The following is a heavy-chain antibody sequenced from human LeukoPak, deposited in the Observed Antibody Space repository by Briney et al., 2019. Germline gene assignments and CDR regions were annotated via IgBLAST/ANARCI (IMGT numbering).Heavy chain of an antibody. D-gene: IGHD1-26*01. CDR2: IKSKTNGETR. J-gene: IGHJ4*02. CDR1: GFTFSSYG. CDR3: VTEGSGSFPT. V-gene: IGHV3-15*01. Sequence: PGRSLRLSCAASGFTFSSYGMHWVRQAPGKGLEWVGLIKSKTNGETRDYAAPVKGRFTISRDDSDNTLYLQMNSLKNEDTAVYYCVTEGSGSFPTWGQGTLVTVSS.